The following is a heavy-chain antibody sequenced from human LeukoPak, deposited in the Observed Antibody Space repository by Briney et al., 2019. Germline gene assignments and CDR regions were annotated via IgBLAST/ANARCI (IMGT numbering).Heavy chain of an antibody. Sequence: ALRLSCAASGFPFDDYAMHWVRQAPGKGLEWVSGISWNSGSIGYADSVKGRFTISRDNAKNSLYLQMNSLRAEDTALYYCAKGGNGYIYYFDYWGQGTLVTVSS. CDR2: ISWNSGSI. CDR1: GFPFDDYA. CDR3: AKGGNGYIYYFDY. D-gene: IGHD5-18*01. V-gene: IGHV3-9*01. J-gene: IGHJ4*02.